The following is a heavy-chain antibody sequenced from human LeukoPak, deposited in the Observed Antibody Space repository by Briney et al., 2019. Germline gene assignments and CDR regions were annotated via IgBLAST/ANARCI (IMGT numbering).Heavy chain of an antibody. V-gene: IGHV4-4*02. Sequence: SGTLSLTCAVSGVSFSSSNWWSVVRAPPGKRLEWVGKIYHSGSTNYNPSLKSRVTISVDKSKNQFSLKLSSVTAADTAVYYCARGGWYSSSWGNTRAFDYWGQGTLVTVSS. CDR2: IYHSGST. D-gene: IGHD6-13*01. CDR3: ARGGWYSSSWGNTRAFDY. CDR1: GVSFSSSNW. J-gene: IGHJ4*02.